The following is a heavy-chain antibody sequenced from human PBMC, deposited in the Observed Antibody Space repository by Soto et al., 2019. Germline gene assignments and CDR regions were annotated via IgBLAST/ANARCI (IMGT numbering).Heavy chain of an antibody. Sequence: GGSLRLSCAASGFTFDDYAMHWVRQAPGKGLEWVSGISWNSGSIGYADSVKGRFTISRDNAKNSLYLQMNSLRAEDTALYYCAKDSSSTIFETYFDYWGQGTLVTVSS. CDR2: ISWNSGSI. CDR3: AKDSSSTIFETYFDY. CDR1: GFTFDDYA. V-gene: IGHV3-9*01. D-gene: IGHD3-9*01. J-gene: IGHJ4*02.